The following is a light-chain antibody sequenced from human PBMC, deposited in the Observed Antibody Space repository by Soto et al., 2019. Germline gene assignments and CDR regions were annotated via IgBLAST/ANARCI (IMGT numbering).Light chain of an antibody. CDR3: SSYTSSSPYV. CDR2: DVS. CDR1: SSDVGGYNY. J-gene: IGLJ1*01. V-gene: IGLV2-14*01. Sequence: QSVLTQPASVSGSPGQSLTISCTGTSSDVGGYNYVSWYQQHPGKAPKLMIYDVSNRPSGVSNRFSGSKSGNTASLTISGLQVADEADYYCSSYTSSSPYVFGTGTRVTVL.